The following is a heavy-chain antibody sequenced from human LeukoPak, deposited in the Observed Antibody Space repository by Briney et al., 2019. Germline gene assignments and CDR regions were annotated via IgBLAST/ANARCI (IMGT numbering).Heavy chain of an antibody. CDR2: IWYDGSNK. CDR1: GFTFSSYG. D-gene: IGHD6-19*01. V-gene: IGHV3-33*06. J-gene: IGHJ4*02. CDR3: AKALAVADSYFDY. Sequence: GGSLRLYCAAPGFTFSSYGMHWVRQAPGKGLDWVAVIWYDGSNKYYADSVKGRFTISRDNSKNTLYLQMNSLRAEDTAVYYCAKALAVADSYFDYWGQGTLVTVSS.